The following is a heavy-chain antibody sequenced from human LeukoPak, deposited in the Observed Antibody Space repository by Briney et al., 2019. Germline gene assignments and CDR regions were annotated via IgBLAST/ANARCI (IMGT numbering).Heavy chain of an antibody. J-gene: IGHJ4*02. CDR2: ISWNSGSI. V-gene: IGHV3-9*03. Sequence: PGGSLRLSCAASGFTFDDYAMHWVRQAPGKGLEWVSGISWNSGSIGYADSVKGRFTISRDNAKNSLYLQMNSLRAEDMAFYYCAKGYSSSWYFPTLDYWGQGTLATVSS. CDR3: AKGYSSSWYFPTLDY. D-gene: IGHD6-13*01. CDR1: GFTFDDYA.